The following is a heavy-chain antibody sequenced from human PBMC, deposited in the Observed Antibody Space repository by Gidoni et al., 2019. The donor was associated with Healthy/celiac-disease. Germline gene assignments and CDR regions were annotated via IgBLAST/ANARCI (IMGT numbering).Heavy chain of an antibody. V-gene: IGHV4-4*02. J-gene: IGHJ4*02. CDR3: ARGGLGDYVWGSYRYSPLDY. Sequence: QVQLQESGPGLVKPSGTLSLTCAVSGGSISSSNWWSWVRQPPGKGLEWIGEIYHSGSTNYNPSLKSRVTISVDKSKNQFSLKLSSVTAADTAVYYCARGGLGDYVWGSYRYSPLDYWGQGTLVTVSS. CDR2: IYHSGST. D-gene: IGHD3-16*02. CDR1: GGSISSSNW.